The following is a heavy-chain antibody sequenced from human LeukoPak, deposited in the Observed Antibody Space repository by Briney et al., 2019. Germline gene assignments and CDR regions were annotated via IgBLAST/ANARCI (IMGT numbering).Heavy chain of an antibody. V-gene: IGHV3-7*01. D-gene: IGHD5-24*01. CDR1: GFTFINYW. CDR2: IKQDGSEK. CDR3: ARGRDGYNPDPFDY. Sequence: GGSLRLSCSASGFTFINYWMSWVRQAPGKGPEWVANIKQDGSEKHYVDSVKGRFTISRDNAENSVYLQMNSLRAEDTAVYYCARGRDGYNPDPFDYWGQGTLVTVSS. J-gene: IGHJ4*02.